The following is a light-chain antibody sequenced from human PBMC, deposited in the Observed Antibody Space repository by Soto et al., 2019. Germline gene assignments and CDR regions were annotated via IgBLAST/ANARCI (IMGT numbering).Light chain of an antibody. CDR1: QSVSSY. V-gene: IGKV3-20*01. CDR2: DAS. J-gene: IGKJ1*01. Sequence: EILLTQSPATLPVSPGERATLSCRASQSVSSYLAWYQQKPGQAPRLLIYDASSRATGIPDRFSGSGSGTDFTLTIRRLEPEDFAVYYCQQYGGSPRTFGQGTKVDIK. CDR3: QQYGGSPRT.